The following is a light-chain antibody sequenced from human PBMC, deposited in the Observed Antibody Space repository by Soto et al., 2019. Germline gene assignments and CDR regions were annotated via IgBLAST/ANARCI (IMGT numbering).Light chain of an antibody. CDR1: QSLVYRDGNIY. V-gene: IGKV2-30*01. Sequence: VVLAQSPLSLPVTLGQPASISCRSSQSLVYRDGNIYLNWFQQRPGQSPRRLIYRVSDRDSGVRDRFSGSRSGSDFTLKISRVEAEDVAVYFGKQASHWPYTCGQGTKLE. CDR2: RVS. J-gene: IGKJ2*01. CDR3: KQASHWPYT.